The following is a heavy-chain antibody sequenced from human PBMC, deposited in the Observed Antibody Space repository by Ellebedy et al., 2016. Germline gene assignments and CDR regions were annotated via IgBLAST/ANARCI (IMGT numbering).Heavy chain of an antibody. CDR2: MNPKSGNT. J-gene: IGHJ4*02. Sequence: ASVKVSCXASGDTFSNYDINWVRQASGQGLEWMGWMNPKSGNTGYAQKFLGRVTLTRDSSISTAYMELSSLRSEDTAVYFCARSYTGIVGAKYYFDYWGQGTLVTVSS. D-gene: IGHD1-26*01. CDR3: ARSYTGIVGAKYYFDY. CDR1: GDTFSNYD. V-gene: IGHV1-8*02.